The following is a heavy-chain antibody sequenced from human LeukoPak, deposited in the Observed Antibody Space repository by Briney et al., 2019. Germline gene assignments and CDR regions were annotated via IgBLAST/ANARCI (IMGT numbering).Heavy chain of an antibody. J-gene: IGHJ4*02. CDR3: ARGAWIQLWSSFDY. Sequence: PSENLSLTCTVSGGSISSGGYYWSWIRQHPGKGLQWIGYIYYSGSTYYNPSLKSRVTISVDTSKNQFSLKLSSVTAADTAVYYCARGAWIQLWSSFDYWGQGTLVTVSS. D-gene: IGHD5-18*01. CDR2: IYYSGST. CDR1: GGSISSGGYY. V-gene: IGHV4-31*03.